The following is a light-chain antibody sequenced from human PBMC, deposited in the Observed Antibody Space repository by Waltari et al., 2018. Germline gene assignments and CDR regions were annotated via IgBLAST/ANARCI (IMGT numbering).Light chain of an antibody. J-gene: IGKJ5*01. V-gene: IGKV1-12*01. CDR1: QDISSW. Sequence: DIQMTQSPSSVSASVGDRVTITCRASQDISSWLAWYQQKPGQAPRLLIYAVSILHSGVPSRFSGSGSGTDFTLTITSLRPEDFAIYYCQQGDGFHPITFGQGTRLE. CDR3: QQGDGFHPIT. CDR2: AVS.